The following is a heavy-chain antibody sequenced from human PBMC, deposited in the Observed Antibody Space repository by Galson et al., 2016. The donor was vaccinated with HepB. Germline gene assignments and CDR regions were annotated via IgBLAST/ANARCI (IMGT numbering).Heavy chain of an antibody. Sequence: LSLTCTVSGGSISSGRYYWGWIRQPPGKGLVWIGSIYYSGTTYYNPSLKSRVTISVDTSKNQFSLKLSSVTAADAAVYFCARPTSTGLPYYYYMDVWGKG. J-gene: IGHJ6*03. D-gene: IGHD6-25*01. CDR1: GGSISSGRYY. V-gene: IGHV4-39*01. CDR2: IYYSGTT. CDR3: ARPTSTGLPYYYYMDV.